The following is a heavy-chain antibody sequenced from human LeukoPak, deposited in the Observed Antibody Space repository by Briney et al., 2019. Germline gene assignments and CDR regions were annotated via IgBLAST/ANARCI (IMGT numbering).Heavy chain of an antibody. Sequence: SETLSLTCTVSGGSISSYYWSWIRQPPGKGPEWIGYIYYSGSTNYNPSLKSRVTISVDTSKNQFSLKLSSVTAADTAVYYCARLPARGYGDSYYMDVWGKGTTVTISS. V-gene: IGHV4-59*01. CDR3: ARLPARGYGDSYYMDV. D-gene: IGHD4-17*01. J-gene: IGHJ6*03. CDR2: IYYSGST. CDR1: GGSISSYY.